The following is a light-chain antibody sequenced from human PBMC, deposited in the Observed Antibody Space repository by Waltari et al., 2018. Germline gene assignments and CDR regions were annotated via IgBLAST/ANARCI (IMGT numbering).Light chain of an antibody. CDR2: DVT. J-gene: IGLJ2*01. V-gene: IGLV2-14*03. Sequence: QSALTQPASVSGSPGQSITISCTGTNSNVGGFNYVSWYQQHPGKAPKLIIYDVTQPPSGVSDRFSGSKSGNMASLTISGLQADDEADYHCCSYSGSSTSVVLGGGTKLTVL. CDR3: CSYSGSSTSVV. CDR1: NSNVGGFNY.